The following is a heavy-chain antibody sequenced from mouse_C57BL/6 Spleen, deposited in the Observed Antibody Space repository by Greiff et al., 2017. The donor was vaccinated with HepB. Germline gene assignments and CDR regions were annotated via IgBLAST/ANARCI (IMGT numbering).Heavy chain of an antibody. CDR3: ARHGDYYDSSYWYFDV. D-gene: IGHD1-1*01. J-gene: IGHJ1*03. V-gene: IGHV2-6-1*01. CDR2: IWSDGST. CDR1: GFSLTSYG. Sequence: VHLVESGPGLVAPSQSLSITCTVSGFSLTSYGVHWVRQPPGKGLEWLVVIWSDGSTTYNSALKSRLSISKDNSKSQVFLKMNSLQTDDTAMYYCARHGDYYDSSYWYFDVWGTGTTVTVSS.